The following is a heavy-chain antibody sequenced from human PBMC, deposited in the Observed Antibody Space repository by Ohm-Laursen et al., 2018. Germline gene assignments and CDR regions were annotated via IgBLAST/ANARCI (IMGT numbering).Heavy chain of an antibody. J-gene: IGHJ3*01. D-gene: IGHD2-8*01. CDR1: GGSINNYY. V-gene: IGHV4-59*08. CDR3: ARHCTNGVCP. Sequence: SETLSLTCTVSGGSINNYYWSWLRQPPGKGLEWIGYIYYNGITNHNPSLKSRVTMSVDTSKNQFSLKLSSVTAADTAVYYCARHCTNGVCPWGQGTMVTVSS. CDR2: IYYNGIT.